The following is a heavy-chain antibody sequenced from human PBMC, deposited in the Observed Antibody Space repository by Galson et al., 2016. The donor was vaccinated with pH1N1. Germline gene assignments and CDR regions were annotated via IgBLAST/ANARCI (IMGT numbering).Heavy chain of an antibody. V-gene: IGHV1-8*01. CDR3: ARGGYCSGGSCYDVFDY. CDR1: GYTFTDYD. D-gene: IGHD2-15*01. CDR2: MNPNNDNT. Sequence: SVKVSCKASGYTFTDYDINWVRQGTGQGLEWMGWMNPNNDNTGYAQKSQGRVTMTRNTSISTAYMELSSLRSEDTAVYYCARGGYCSGGSCYDVFDYWGQGTLVTVS. J-gene: IGHJ4*02.